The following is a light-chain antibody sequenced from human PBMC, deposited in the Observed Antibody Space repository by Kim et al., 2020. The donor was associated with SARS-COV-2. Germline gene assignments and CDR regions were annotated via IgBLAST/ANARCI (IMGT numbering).Light chain of an antibody. V-gene: IGKV3-15*01. CDR2: GAS. CDR1: QSVSSN. CDR3: QQDNNWPRT. Sequence: VSAGERAAIACRGSQSVSSNLAWYQQKPGQAHRLLIYGASTRATDLPARFSGSGSGTEFTLTISSLQSEDFAVYYCQQDNNWPRTFGQGTKVDIK. J-gene: IGKJ1*01.